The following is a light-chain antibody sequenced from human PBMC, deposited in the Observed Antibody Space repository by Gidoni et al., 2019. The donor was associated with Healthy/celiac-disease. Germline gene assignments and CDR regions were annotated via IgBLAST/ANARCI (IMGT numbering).Light chain of an antibody. Sequence: EIVLTQTPGTLPLSPGERATLSCRASQSVSSIYLAWYQQKPGQAPRLLIYGASSRATGIPDRFSGSWSGTDFTLTISRLEPEDFAVYYCQQYGSSPAWTFXQXTKVXIK. CDR3: QQYGSSPAWT. CDR1: QSVSSIY. CDR2: GAS. J-gene: IGKJ1*01. V-gene: IGKV3-20*01.